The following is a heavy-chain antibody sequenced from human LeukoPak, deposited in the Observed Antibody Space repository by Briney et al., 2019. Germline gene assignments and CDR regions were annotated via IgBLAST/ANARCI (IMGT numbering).Heavy chain of an antibody. V-gene: IGHV4-34*01. Sequence: PGGSLRLSCAASGFTFSSYSMNWVRQPPGKGLEWIGEINHSGSTNYNPSLKSRVTISVDTSKNQFSLKLSSVTAADTAVYYCARVNKKYSSIVDYWGQGTLVTVSS. D-gene: IGHD6-13*01. CDR3: ARVNKKYSSIVDY. J-gene: IGHJ4*02. CDR1: GFTFSSYS. CDR2: INHSGST.